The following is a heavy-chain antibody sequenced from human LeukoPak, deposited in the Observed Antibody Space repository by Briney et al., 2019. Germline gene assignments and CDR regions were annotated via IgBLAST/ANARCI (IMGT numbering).Heavy chain of an antibody. Sequence: SETLSLTCTVSGGSISNDGHYWIWMAQLPGKGLEWFGYIYYSGTFYHNPSLKSRVTMSADTSKAQFSLELASVPAADTAVYYCGREVVTTRWMALDFWGQGTRVTVSS. CDR3: GREVVTTRWMALDF. V-gene: IGHV4-31*03. CDR1: GGSISNDGHY. CDR2: IYYSGTF. J-gene: IGHJ4*02. D-gene: IGHD4-11*01.